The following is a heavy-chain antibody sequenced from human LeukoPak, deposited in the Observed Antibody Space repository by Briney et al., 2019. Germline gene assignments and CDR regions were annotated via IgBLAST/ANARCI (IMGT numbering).Heavy chain of an antibody. CDR1: GFTFSSYW. D-gene: IGHD2-21*02. CDR3: ARDRTSSAVTAIFDAFDI. J-gene: IGHJ3*02. V-gene: IGHV3-7*01. Sequence: PGGSLRLSCAASGFTFSSYWMSWVRQAPGKGLEWVANIKQDGSGKYYVDSVKGRFTISRDNAKNSLYLQMNSLRAVDTAVYYCARDRTSSAVTAIFDAFDIWGQGTMVTVSS. CDR2: IKQDGSGK.